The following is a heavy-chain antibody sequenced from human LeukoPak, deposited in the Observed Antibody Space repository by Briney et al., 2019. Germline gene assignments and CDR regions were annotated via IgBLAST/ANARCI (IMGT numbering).Heavy chain of an antibody. V-gene: IGHV4-31*03. CDR2: IYYSGST. Sequence: PSETLSLTCTVSGGSISSGGYYWSWIRQHPGKGLEWIGYIYYSGSTYYNPSLKSRVTISVDTSKNQFSLKLSSVTAADTAVYYCASTYFWSGYGFGYWGQGTLVTVSS. D-gene: IGHD3-3*01. CDR1: GGSISSGGYY. J-gene: IGHJ4*02. CDR3: ASTYFWSGYGFGY.